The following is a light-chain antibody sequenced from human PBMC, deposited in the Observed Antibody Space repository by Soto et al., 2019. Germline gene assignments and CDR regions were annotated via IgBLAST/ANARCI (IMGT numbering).Light chain of an antibody. Sequence: QAVVTQSPSASASLGASVKLTCTLSSGHITYDITWHQQQPEKGPRYLMKVRADGSHTKGDGIPDRFSGSTSGAERYLTISGLRSEDEADYYWQTWGTDYRIFGGGTKRTVL. CDR3: QTWGTDYRI. CDR2: VRADGSH. J-gene: IGLJ2*01. V-gene: IGLV4-69*01. CDR1: SGHITYD.